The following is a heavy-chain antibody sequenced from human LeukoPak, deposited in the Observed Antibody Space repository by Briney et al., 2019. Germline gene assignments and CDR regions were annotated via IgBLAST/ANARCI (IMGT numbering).Heavy chain of an antibody. Sequence: SETLSLTCTVSGGSISSSSYYWGWIRQPPGKGLEWIGSIYYSENTYYSPSLKSRVTMSLDMPKNQFSLTLSSVTAADTAVYYCARAEERDGYNIDYWGQGTLVTVSS. CDR2: IYYSENT. CDR1: GGSISSSSYY. CDR3: ARAEERDGYNIDY. D-gene: IGHD5-24*01. V-gene: IGHV4-39*07. J-gene: IGHJ4*02.